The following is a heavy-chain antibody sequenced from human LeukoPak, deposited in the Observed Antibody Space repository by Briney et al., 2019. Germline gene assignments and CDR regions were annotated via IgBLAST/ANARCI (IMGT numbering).Heavy chain of an antibody. V-gene: IGHV4-38-2*02. CDR3: ARGPYSYDSSGAFDI. J-gene: IGHJ3*02. CDR2: IYYTGNT. D-gene: IGHD3-22*01. CDR1: GDSITGYY. Sequence: SETLSLTCSVSGDSITGYYWGWIRQPPGKGLEWIGSIYYTGNTYYNSSLKSRVTISLDTSKNQFSLKLSSVTAADTAVYFCARGPYSYDSSGAFDIWGQGTMVTVSS.